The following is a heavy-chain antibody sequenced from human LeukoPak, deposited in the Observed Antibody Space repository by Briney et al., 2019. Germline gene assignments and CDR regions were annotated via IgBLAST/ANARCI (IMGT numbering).Heavy chain of an antibody. CDR2: VYYSGST. D-gene: IGHD2-15*01. CDR1: GGSISSGTYY. Sequence: SETLSLTCTVSGGSISSGTYYWGWIRQPPGKGLQWIGSVYYSGSTYYNPSLQSRVTISVDTSKNQFSLKLSSVTAADTAVYYCATTTHYCSGGSCRNWFDPWGQGTLVTVSS. V-gene: IGHV4-39*07. J-gene: IGHJ5*02. CDR3: ATTTHYCSGGSCRNWFDP.